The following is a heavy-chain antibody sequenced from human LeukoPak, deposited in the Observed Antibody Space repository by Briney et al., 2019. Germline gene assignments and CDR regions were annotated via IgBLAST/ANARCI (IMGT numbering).Heavy chain of an antibody. CDR3: ARDQGTIILGYFDY. CDR2: IYTSGST. Sequence: KSSETLSLTCTVSGGSISGGSYYWSWIRQPAGKGLEWIGRIYTSGSTNYNPSLKSRVTISVDTSKNQFSLKLSSVTAADTAVYYCARDQGTIILGYFDYWGQGTLVTVSS. J-gene: IGHJ4*02. V-gene: IGHV4-61*02. CDR1: GGSISGGSYY. D-gene: IGHD3-22*01.